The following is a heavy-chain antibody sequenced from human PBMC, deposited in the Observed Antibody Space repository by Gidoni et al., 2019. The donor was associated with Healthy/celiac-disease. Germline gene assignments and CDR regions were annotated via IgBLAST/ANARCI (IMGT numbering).Heavy chain of an antibody. J-gene: IGHJ3*02. Sequence: SSYGMHWVRQAPGKGLEWVAVIWYDGSNKYYADSVKGRFTISRDNSKNTLYLQMNSLRAEDTAVYYCARPNTYCSSTSCSLRDAFDIWGQGTMVTVSS. CDR2: IWYDGSNK. D-gene: IGHD2-2*01. V-gene: IGHV3-33*01. CDR3: ARPNTYCSSTSCSLRDAFDI. CDR1: SSYG.